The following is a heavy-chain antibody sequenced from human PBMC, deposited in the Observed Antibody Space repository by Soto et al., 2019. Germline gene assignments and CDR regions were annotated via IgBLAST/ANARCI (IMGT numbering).Heavy chain of an antibody. CDR2: INSDGFIT. CDR1: GFTFSGYC. D-gene: IGHD2-8*01. V-gene: IGHV3-74*01. J-gene: IGHJ5*02. Sequence: EVQLVESGGNLVQPGGSLRLSCSASGFTFSGYCMHWVRQAPGKGLVWVSRINSDGFITNYADSEKGRFTVSRDSANNTLYLQNNSLRVDDQAVYYFTRGFMERNGVSDPWSQRTLVTVSS. CDR3: TRGFMERNGVSDP.